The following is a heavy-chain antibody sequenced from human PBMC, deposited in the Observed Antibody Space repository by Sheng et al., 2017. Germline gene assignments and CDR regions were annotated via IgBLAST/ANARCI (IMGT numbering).Heavy chain of an antibody. V-gene: IGHV1-18*01. CDR1: GYTFTTYG. Sequence: QVQLVQSGAEVKKSGASVKVSCKASGYTFTTYGISWVRQAPGQGLEWMGWISAYNGNTNYAQNFQGRVTMTTDTSTSTAYMELRSLRSDDTALYYCARGGEGSGWYFSSIADAFVYLGPKGQWSPSLQ. J-gene: IGHJ3*02. CDR3: ARGGEGSGWYFSSIADAFVY. D-gene: IGHD6-19*01. CDR2: ISAYNGNT.